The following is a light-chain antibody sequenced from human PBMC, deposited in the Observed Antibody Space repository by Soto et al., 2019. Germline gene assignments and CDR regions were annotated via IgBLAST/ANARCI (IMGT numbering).Light chain of an antibody. CDR2: GTS. CDR1: QSVGSD. CDR3: QQHDKWPAT. Sequence: VMTQSPDTLSVSPGETVTLSCMASQSVGSDLAWYRQKPGQAPRLLIYGTSTRATGIPARFRGSGSGTDFTLTISSLQSEDFAVYYCQQHDKWPATFGQGTKVDIK. V-gene: IGKV3-15*01. J-gene: IGKJ1*01.